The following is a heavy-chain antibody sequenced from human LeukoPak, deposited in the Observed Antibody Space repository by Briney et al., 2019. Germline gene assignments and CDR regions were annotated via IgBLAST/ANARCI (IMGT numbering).Heavy chain of an antibody. J-gene: IGHJ4*02. Sequence: GGSLRLSCAASGFTFSTSWMHWVRQAPGKGLVWVSRINSDGKSTNYADSVKGRFTISRDNAKNTLYLQMNSLRTEDTAVYYCVRDMGYYDTVWGQGTLVTVSS. CDR2: INSDGKST. CDR1: GFTFSTSW. V-gene: IGHV3-74*01. CDR3: VRDMGYYDTV. D-gene: IGHD3-22*01.